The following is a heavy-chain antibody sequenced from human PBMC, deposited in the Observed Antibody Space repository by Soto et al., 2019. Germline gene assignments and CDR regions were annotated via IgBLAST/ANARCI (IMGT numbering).Heavy chain of an antibody. D-gene: IGHD2-15*01. CDR3: PRDIVVVVAATQSHRWFDP. J-gene: IGHJ5*02. Sequence: ASVKVSCKASGYTFTSYYMHWVRQAPGQGLEWMGIINTRGGSTSYAQKFQGRVTMTRDTSTSTVYMELSSLRSEDTAVYYCPRDIVVVVAATQSHRWFDPWG. CDR2: INTRGGST. V-gene: IGHV1-46*01. CDR1: GYTFTSYY.